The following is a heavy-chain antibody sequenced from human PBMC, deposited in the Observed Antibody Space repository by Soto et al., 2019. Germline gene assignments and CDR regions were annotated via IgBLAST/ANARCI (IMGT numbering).Heavy chain of an antibody. J-gene: IGHJ5*02. CDR3: ASIVLMVYAISISGFDP. V-gene: IGHV4-31*03. D-gene: IGHD2-8*01. CDR2: IYYSGST. Sequence: PSETLRLTDTVSGGSIRSGGYYWSWIRQQQGKGLEWIGYIYYSGSTYYNPSLKSRVTISVDTSKNQFSLKLSSVTAADTAVYYCASIVLMVYAISISGFDPWGQGTLVTLSS. CDR1: GGSIRSGGYY.